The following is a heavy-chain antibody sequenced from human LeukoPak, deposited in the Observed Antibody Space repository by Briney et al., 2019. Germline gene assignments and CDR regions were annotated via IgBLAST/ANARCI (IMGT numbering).Heavy chain of an antibody. D-gene: IGHD3-10*01. J-gene: IGHJ3*02. V-gene: IGHV3-11*04. Sequence: GGSLRLSCAASGFTFSDYYMRWMGQAPGKVLEWVSYISSSGSTIYYADSVKGRFTISRDNAKNSLYLQMNSLRAEDTAVYYCAIGRMVRGVDKAFDIWGQGTMVTVSS. CDR1: GFTFSDYY. CDR2: ISSSGSTI. CDR3: AIGRMVRGVDKAFDI.